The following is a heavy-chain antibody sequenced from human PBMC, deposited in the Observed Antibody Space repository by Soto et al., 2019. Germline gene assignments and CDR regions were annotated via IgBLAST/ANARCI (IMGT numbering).Heavy chain of an antibody. CDR1: GFTFSSYG. V-gene: IGHV3-33*01. J-gene: IGHJ4*02. D-gene: IGHD3-10*01. CDR3: ARSPLWFGELLYVDY. Sequence: QVQLVESGGGVVQPGRSLRLSCAASGFTFSSYGMHWVRQAPGKGLEWVAVIWYDGSNKYYADSVKGRFTISRDNSKNTLYLQMNSLRAEDTAVYYCARSPLWFGELLYVDYWGQGTLVTVSS. CDR2: IWYDGSNK.